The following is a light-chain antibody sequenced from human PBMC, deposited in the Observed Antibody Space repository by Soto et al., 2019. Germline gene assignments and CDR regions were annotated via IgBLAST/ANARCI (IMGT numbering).Light chain of an antibody. J-gene: IGKJ2*01. CDR1: QRISSY. CDR2: KAS. CDR3: QHSKTYRDT. V-gene: IGKV1-5*03. Sequence: DIQMTQSPSTLSASVGDRVTITCRASQRISSYLAWYQQKPGRAPKVLIYKASNLESGVPSRFSGSASETQFSLTISILQHDDYATYYWQHSKTYRDTFGEGTKLE.